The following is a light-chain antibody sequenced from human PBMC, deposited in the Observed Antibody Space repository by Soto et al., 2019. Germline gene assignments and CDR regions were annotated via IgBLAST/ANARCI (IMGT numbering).Light chain of an antibody. CDR3: VPWEDGLNGRGV. CDR2: NNN. Sequence: QSVLTQTPSASGTPGQTVTISCSGSRSNLGNNAVSSYQQFPGTAPKLLIYNNNQRPSGVPDRFSGSKSGTSASLAISALQSEDGADYYGVPWEDGLNGRGVFGGGAKLTVL. CDR1: RSNLGNNA. J-gene: IGLJ3*02. V-gene: IGLV1-44*01.